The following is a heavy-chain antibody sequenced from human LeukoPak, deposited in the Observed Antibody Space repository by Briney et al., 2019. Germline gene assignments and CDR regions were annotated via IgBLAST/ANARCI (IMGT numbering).Heavy chain of an antibody. J-gene: IGHJ4*02. V-gene: IGHV3-23*01. D-gene: IGHD3-22*01. CDR1: GFTFSSYA. CDR3: AKVITMTARGYFDY. Sequence: GGSLRLSCAASGFTFSSYAMRWVRQAPGKGLEWVSAISGSGGSTYYADSVKGRFTISRGNSKNTLYLQMNSLRAEDTAVYYCAKVITMTARGYFDYWGQGTLVTVSS. CDR2: ISGSGGST.